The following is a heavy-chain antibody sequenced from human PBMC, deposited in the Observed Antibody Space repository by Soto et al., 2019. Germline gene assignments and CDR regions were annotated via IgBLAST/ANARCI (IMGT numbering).Heavy chain of an antibody. J-gene: IGHJ4*02. CDR1: GFTFSSYS. Sequence: EVQLVESGGGLVQPGGSLRLSCAASGFTFSSYSMNWVRQAPGKGLEWVSYISSSSSTIYYADSVKGRFTISRDNAKNSLYLQINSLRGGGTAGYYCPRRGAAGFDYWGQGTLVTVSS. CDR3: PRRGAAGFDY. D-gene: IGHD6-13*01. V-gene: IGHV3-48*01. CDR2: ISSSSSTI.